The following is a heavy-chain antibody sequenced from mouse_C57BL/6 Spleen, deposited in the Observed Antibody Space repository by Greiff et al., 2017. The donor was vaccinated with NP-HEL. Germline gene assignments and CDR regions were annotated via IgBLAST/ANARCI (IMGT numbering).Heavy chain of an antibody. CDR2: INPNNGGT. CDR3: ARGDGYYEGYYYAMDY. D-gene: IGHD2-3*01. V-gene: IGHV1-26*01. Sequence: EVQLQQSGPELVKPGASVKISCKASGYTFTDYYMNWVKQSHGKSLEWIGDINPNNGGTSYNQKFKGKATLTVDKSSSTAYMELRSLTSEDSAVYYCARGDGYYEGYYYAMDYWGQGTSVTVSS. J-gene: IGHJ4*01. CDR1: GYTFTDYY.